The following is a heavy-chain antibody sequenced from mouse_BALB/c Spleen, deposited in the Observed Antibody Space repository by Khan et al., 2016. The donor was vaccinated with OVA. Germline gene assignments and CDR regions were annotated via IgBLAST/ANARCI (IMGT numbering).Heavy chain of an antibody. V-gene: IGHV1-39*01. Sequence: EVQLQQSGPELEKPGASVKISCKASGYSFTGYNMNWVKQSNGKSLEWIGNIDPYYGGATYNQKFKGKATLTVDKSSSTAYMQLKSLTSEDSAVXYCTIGYGNYVRYYFDYWGQGTTLTVSS. CDR1: GYSFTGYN. D-gene: IGHD2-10*02. CDR2: IDPYYGGA. CDR3: TIGYGNYVRYYFDY. J-gene: IGHJ2*01.